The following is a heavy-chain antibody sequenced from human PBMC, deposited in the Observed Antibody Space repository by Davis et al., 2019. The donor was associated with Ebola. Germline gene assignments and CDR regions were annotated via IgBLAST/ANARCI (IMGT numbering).Heavy chain of an antibody. J-gene: IGHJ4*02. CDR2: MNPNSGNT. V-gene: IGHV1-8*02. CDR1: GGTFSSYT. Sequence: AASVKVSCKASGGTFSSYTINWVRQATGQGLEWMGWMNPNSGNTGYAQKFQGRVTMTRNNSISTAYMELSSLRSEDTAVYYCARTLTYYYGSGSYRTYRYFDYWGQGTLVTVSS. D-gene: IGHD3-10*01. CDR3: ARTLTYYYGSGSYRTYRYFDY.